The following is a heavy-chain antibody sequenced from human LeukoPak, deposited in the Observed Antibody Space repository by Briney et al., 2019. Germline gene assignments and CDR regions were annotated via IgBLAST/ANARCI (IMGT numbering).Heavy chain of an antibody. Sequence: ASVKVSCKASGYTFTSYDINWVRQATGQGLEWMGWMNPNSGNTGYAQKFQGRVTMTRNTSISTAYMELSSLRSEDTAVYYCARGADCGSTSCYLGAFDIWGQGTMVTVSS. J-gene: IGHJ3*02. CDR2: MNPNSGNT. CDR3: ARGADCGSTSCYLGAFDI. CDR1: GYTFTSYD. D-gene: IGHD2-2*01. V-gene: IGHV1-8*01.